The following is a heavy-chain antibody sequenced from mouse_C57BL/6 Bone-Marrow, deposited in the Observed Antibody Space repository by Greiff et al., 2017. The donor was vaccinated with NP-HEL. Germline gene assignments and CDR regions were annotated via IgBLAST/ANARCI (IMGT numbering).Heavy chain of an antibody. V-gene: IGHV5-17*01. Sequence: EVQVVESGGGLVKPGGSLKLSCAASGFTFSDYGMHWVRQAPEKGLEWVAYISSGSSTIYYADTVKGRFTISRDHAKNPLFLQMTSLRSEDTAMYYCARRGSTVVKEEAMDYWGHGASVTVSS. CDR2: ISSGSSTI. CDR3: ARRGSTVVKEEAMDY. CDR1: GFTFSDYG. J-gene: IGHJ4*01. D-gene: IGHD1-1*01.